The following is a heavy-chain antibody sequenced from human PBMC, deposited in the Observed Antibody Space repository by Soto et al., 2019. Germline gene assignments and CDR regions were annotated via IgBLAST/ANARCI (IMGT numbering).Heavy chain of an antibody. D-gene: IGHD2-15*01. CDR3: ARGDCVGGTCYSLARSFYYYMDV. V-gene: IGHV3-74*02. CDR1: GFTFSNYW. Sequence: EVQLVESGGGLVQPGGSLRLSCAASGFTFSNYWMYWVRQAPGKGLERVSRINSDGSVSSHADSVKGRLTISRDNVKNTLYLHMDSLRAEDTAVYYCARGDCVGGTCYSLARSFYYYMDVWGKGTTVTVFS. CDR2: INSDGSVS. J-gene: IGHJ6*03.